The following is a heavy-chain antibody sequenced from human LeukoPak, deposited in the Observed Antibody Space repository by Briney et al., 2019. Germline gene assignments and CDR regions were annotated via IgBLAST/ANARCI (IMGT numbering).Heavy chain of an antibody. V-gene: IGHV3-30-3*01. CDR2: ISYDGNYK. Sequence: AGRSLRLSCAASGFTFSDYAMHWVRQAPGKGLEWVAVISYDGNYKYSADSMKGRFTVSRDNSKNMLYLQMNSLRPEDTAVYYCARDPLTDYSGGSCYSEGFDPWGQGTLVTVSS. J-gene: IGHJ5*02. CDR3: ARDPLTDYSGGSCYSEGFDP. D-gene: IGHD2-15*01. CDR1: GFTFSDYA.